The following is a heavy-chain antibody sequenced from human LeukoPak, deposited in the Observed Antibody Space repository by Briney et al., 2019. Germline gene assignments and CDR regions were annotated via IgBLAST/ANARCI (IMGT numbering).Heavy chain of an antibody. J-gene: IGHJ4*02. CDR1: GGSFSGYY. CDR3: ARGPYLSPTIFGVVRNNKRYYFDY. D-gene: IGHD3-3*01. Sequence: SETLSLTCAVYGGSFSGYYWSWIRQPPGKGLEWIGEVNHSGSTNYNPSLKSRVTISVDTSKNQFSLKLSSVTAADTAVYYCARGPYLSPTIFGVVRNNKRYYFDYWGQGTLVTVSS. V-gene: IGHV4-34*01. CDR2: VNHSGST.